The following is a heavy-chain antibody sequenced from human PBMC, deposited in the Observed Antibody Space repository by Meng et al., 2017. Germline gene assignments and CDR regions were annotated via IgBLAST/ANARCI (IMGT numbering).Heavy chain of an antibody. V-gene: IGHV1-2*02. J-gene: IGHJ4*02. D-gene: IGHD5-12*01. CDR2: INPNSGGT. Sequence: QVQLVQPGAEVKKPGASVKVSGNASGYTFTGYYMHWVRQAPGQGLEWMGWINPNSGGTNYAQKFQGRVTVTRDTSISTAYMELSRLRSDDTAVYYCAREDSGYVRDFDYWGQGTLVTVSS. CDR3: AREDSGYVRDFDY. CDR1: GYTFTGYY.